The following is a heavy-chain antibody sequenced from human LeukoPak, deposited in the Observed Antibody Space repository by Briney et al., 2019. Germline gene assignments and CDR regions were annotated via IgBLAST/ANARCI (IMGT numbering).Heavy chain of an antibody. Sequence: SETLSLTCTVSGGSISNYYWSRIRQPPEKGLEWIGYIYYSGRTNYNPSLKRQVTISVDTSKNQFSLKLSSVTAADTAVYYCARGIGDSSGYYYSGFDYWGQGTLVTVSS. D-gene: IGHD3-22*01. V-gene: IGHV4-59*01. J-gene: IGHJ4*02. CDR3: ARGIGDSSGYYYSGFDY. CDR1: GGSISNYY. CDR2: IYYSGRT.